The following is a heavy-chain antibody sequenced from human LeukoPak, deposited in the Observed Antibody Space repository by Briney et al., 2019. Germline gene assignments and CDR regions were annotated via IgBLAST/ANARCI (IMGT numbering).Heavy chain of an antibody. D-gene: IGHD3-10*01. CDR2: IYYSGST. V-gene: IGHV4-31*03. Sequence: SQTLSLTRTVSGGSISSGGYYWSWIRQHPGKGLEWIGYIYYSGSTYYNPSLKSRVTISVDTSKNQFSLKLSSVTAADTAVYYCVCMVRGVINSFDYWGQGTLVTVSS. CDR3: VCMVRGVINSFDY. J-gene: IGHJ4*02. CDR1: GGSISSGGYY.